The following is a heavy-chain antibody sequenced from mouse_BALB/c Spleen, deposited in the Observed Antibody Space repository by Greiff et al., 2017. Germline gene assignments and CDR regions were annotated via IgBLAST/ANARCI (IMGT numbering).Heavy chain of an antibody. Sequence: VQLQQSGTVLARPGASVKMSCKASGYTFTSYWMHWVKQRPGQGLEWIGAIYPGNSDTSYNQKFKGKAKLTAVTSTSTAYMELSSLTNEDSAVYNCTRGSYYGGSNAMDYWGQGTSVTVSS. V-gene: IGHV1-5*01. CDR2: IYPGNSDT. D-gene: IGHD1-1*01. CDR3: TRGSYYGGSNAMDY. J-gene: IGHJ4*01. CDR1: GYTFTSYW.